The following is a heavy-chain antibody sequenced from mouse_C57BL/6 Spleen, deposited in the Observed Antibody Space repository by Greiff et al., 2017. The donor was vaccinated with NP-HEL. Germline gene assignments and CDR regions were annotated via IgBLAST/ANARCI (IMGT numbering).Heavy chain of an antibody. CDR2: INPNNGGT. CDR1: GYTFTDYN. Sequence: VHVKQSGPELVKPGASVKIPCKASGYTFTDYNMDWVKQSHGKSLEWIGDINPNNGGTIYNQKFKGKATLTVDKSSSTAYMELRSLTSEDTAVYYCARGWDVRDWYFDVWGTGTTVTVSS. CDR3: ARGWDVRDWYFDV. D-gene: IGHD4-1*01. V-gene: IGHV1-18*01. J-gene: IGHJ1*03.